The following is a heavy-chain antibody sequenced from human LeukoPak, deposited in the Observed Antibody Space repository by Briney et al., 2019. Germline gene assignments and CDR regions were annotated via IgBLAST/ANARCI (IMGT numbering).Heavy chain of an antibody. CDR3: AKGGEALAAAGTPGWFDP. Sequence: RPGRSLRLSCAASGFTFDDYAMHWVRQAPGKGLEWVSGVSWNSGSIGYADSVKGRFTISRDNAKNSLYLQMNSLRAEDTALYYCAKGGEALAAAGTPGWFDPWGQGTLVTVSS. D-gene: IGHD6-13*01. CDR1: GFTFDDYA. CDR2: VSWNSGSI. J-gene: IGHJ5*02. V-gene: IGHV3-9*01.